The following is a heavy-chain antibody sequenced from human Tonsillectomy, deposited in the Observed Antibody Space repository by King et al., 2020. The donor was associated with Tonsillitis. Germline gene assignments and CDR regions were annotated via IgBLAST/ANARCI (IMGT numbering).Heavy chain of an antibody. Sequence: LQLQESGSGLVTPSQTLSLTCAVSGGSISSGGNSWSRIRQQRGEGMEWIGYIYHSGSTYYNPSLKSRVTISVDRSKNQFSLKLRSVTAADTSVYYCAGVGLGLAYSVGNWGQGTMVTVSS. CDR3: AGVGLGLAYSVGN. V-gene: IGHV4-30-2*01. D-gene: IGHD2-21*01. J-gene: IGHJ3*01. CDR1: GGSISSGGNS. CDR2: IYHSGST.